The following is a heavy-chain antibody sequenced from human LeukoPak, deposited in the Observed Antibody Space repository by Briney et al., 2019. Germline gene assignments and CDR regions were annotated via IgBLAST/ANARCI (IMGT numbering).Heavy chain of an antibody. J-gene: IGHJ4*02. D-gene: IGHD4-17*01. CDR1: GGSISSYY. Sequence: SETLSLTCTVSGGSISSYYWSWIRQPAGKGLEWIGRIYTSGSTNYNPSLKSRVTMSVDTSKNQFSLKLSSVTAADTAVYYCARDVYYGDLSPFDHWGQGTLVTVSS. CDR2: IYTSGST. CDR3: ARDVYYGDLSPFDH. V-gene: IGHV4-4*07.